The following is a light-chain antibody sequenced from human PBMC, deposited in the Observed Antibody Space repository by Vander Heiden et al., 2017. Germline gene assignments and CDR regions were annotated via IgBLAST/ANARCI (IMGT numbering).Light chain of an antibody. CDR3: AAWDDSLNGVV. Sequence: SVLTQPPAASGTPGPRVTISCSGSSSNIGSNTVNWYQQLPGTAPKLLIYSNNQRPSGVPDRFSGSKSGTSASLAISGLQPEDEADYYCAAWDDSLNGVVFGGGTKLTVL. CDR1: SSNIGSNT. J-gene: IGLJ2*01. V-gene: IGLV1-44*01. CDR2: SNN.